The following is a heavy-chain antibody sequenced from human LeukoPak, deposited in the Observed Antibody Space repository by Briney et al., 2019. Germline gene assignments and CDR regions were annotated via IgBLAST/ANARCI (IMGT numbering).Heavy chain of an antibody. CDR2: IGSDGRST. D-gene: IGHD6-13*01. Sequence: GGSLRLSCAASGFTFSNHAMHWVRQAPGKGLEYVSAIGSDGRSTYYANSVKGKFTISRDNSKNTLFLQMGSLRGEDMAVCFCARVAQGSGWYDYWGQGTLVTVSS. J-gene: IGHJ4*02. CDR3: ARVAQGSGWYDY. V-gene: IGHV3-64*01. CDR1: GFTFSNHA.